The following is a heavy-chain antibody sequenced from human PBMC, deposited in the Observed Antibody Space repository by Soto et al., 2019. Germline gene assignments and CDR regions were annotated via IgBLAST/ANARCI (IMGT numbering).Heavy chain of an antibody. CDR3: AGIAAPEDY. Sequence: EVQLVESGGGLVQPGGSLRLSCAASGFTFSSYSMNWVRQAPGKGLEWVSYISSSSSTIYYADSVKGRFTISRDNAKNSLSLHMNSLRAEDTAVYCGAGIAAPEDYWGQGTLVTVSS. V-gene: IGHV3-48*01. CDR2: ISSSSSTI. D-gene: IGHD6-25*01. CDR1: GFTFSSYS. J-gene: IGHJ4*02.